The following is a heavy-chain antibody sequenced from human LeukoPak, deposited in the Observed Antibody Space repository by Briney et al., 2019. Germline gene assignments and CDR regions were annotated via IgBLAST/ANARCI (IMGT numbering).Heavy chain of an antibody. CDR3: ARDYPASWPNGSGYPFDY. Sequence: GGSLRLSCAASGFTFSSYWMSWVRQAPGKGLEWVANIKQDGSEKYYVDSVKGRFTISRDNAKNSLYLQMNSLRAEDTAVYYCARDYPASWPNGSGYPFDYWGQGTLVTVSS. J-gene: IGHJ4*02. D-gene: IGHD3-22*01. V-gene: IGHV3-7*01. CDR2: IKQDGSEK. CDR1: GFTFSSYW.